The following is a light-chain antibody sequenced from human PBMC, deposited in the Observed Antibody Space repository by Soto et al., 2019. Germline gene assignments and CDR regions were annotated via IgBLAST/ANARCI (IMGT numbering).Light chain of an antibody. J-gene: IGKJ4*01. CDR3: QQYDSYSPLT. CDR1: QSISKW. V-gene: IGKV1-5*01. Sequence: DIQMTQSPSTLSASVGDRVTMTCRASQSISKWLAWYQQKPGTAPKLLIYDASNLESGVPSRFSGSGSGTEVTLTIRSLQPDDFATYYCQQYDSYSPLTFGGGTKVEIK. CDR2: DAS.